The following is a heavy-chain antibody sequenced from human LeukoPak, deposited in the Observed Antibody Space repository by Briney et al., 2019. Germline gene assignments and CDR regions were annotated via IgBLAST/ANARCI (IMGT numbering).Heavy chain of an antibody. Sequence: SETLSLTCAVYGGPFSGYYWSWIRQPPGKGLEWIGEINHSGSTNYNPSLKSRVTISVDTSKNQFSLKLSSVTAADTAVYYCFSPDFDYWGQGTLVTVSS. CDR1: GGPFSGYY. V-gene: IGHV4-34*01. CDR2: INHSGST. D-gene: IGHD3-3*02. CDR3: FSPDFDY. J-gene: IGHJ4*02.